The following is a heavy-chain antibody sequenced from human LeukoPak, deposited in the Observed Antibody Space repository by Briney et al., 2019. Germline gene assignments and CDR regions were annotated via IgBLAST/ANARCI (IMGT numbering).Heavy chain of an antibody. CDR1: GDTFTDCY. CDR3: DYDSSGYSSY. D-gene: IGHD3-22*01. CDR2: INPNSRGT. Sequence: ASVKVSCNASGDTFTDCYMHWLRQAPGQGLEWMGWINPNSRGTDSAQKFQGRFSMTRDTSISTAYMELSRLGSDDTAVYYCDYDSSGYSSYWGQGTLVTVSS. J-gene: IGHJ4*02. V-gene: IGHV1-2*02.